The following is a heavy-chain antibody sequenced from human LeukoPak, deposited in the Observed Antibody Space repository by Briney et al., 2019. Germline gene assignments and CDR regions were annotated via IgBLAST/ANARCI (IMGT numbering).Heavy chain of an antibody. D-gene: IGHD3-16*01. J-gene: IGHJ6*02. CDR3: ARGGRHYGYYYGMDV. Sequence: SETLSLTCTVSGGSISSYYWSWIRQPAGKGLEWIGRIYTSGSTNYNPSLKSRVTMSVDTSKNQFSLKLSSVTAADTAVYYCARGGRHYGYYYGMDVWGQGTLVTVSS. CDR2: IYTSGST. CDR1: GGSISSYY. V-gene: IGHV4-4*07.